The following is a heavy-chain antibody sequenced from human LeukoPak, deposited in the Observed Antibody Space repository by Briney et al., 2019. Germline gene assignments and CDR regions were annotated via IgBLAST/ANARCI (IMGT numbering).Heavy chain of an antibody. CDR1: NFTVSSNY. D-gene: IGHD3-22*01. CDR3: ARILTDRKKSIDF. Sequence: GGSLRLSCAAYNFTVSSNYMNWVRQAPGKGLEWVSVIYSGGTTYYADSVKGRFTISRDNSKNTLYLQMNSLRVEDSAVYYCARILTDRKKSIDFWGQGTLVTVSS. V-gene: IGHV3-53*01. J-gene: IGHJ4*02. CDR2: IYSGGTT.